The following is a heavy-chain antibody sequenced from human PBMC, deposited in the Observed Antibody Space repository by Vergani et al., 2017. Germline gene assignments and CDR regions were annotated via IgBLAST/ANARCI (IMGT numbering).Heavy chain of an antibody. D-gene: IGHD5-24*01. CDR3: GRGSDNYN. CDR2: IKNTGDST. Sequence: EVQLLQSEGAVVQPGGSLRLSCVASGFTFRSHAMSWVRQGHGQGLEWVSIIKNTGDSTHYADSVKGRFTISRDNSKNTLYLQMNSLRFEDTAVYYCGRGSDNYNWGQGTLVTVSS. V-gene: IGHV3-23*01. CDR1: GFTFRSHA. J-gene: IGHJ4*02.